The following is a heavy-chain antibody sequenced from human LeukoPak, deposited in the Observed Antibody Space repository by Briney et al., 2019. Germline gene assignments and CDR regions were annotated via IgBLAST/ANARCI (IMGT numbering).Heavy chain of an antibody. V-gene: IGHV1-69*01. CDR2: IVPIFGTA. CDR1: GGTFSRYA. Sequence: ASVKSSCKPSGGTFSRYAISCGRGAPGPGVKWRGGIVPIFGTANYAKTLHGRVTIPAHESPRTAYMHLSSLRSEDTAVHYCAMQDVVVFTYFGWLLGPFDYWGQGTLVTVSS. D-gene: IGHD3-9*01. CDR3: AMQDVVVFTYFGWLLGPFDY. J-gene: IGHJ4*02.